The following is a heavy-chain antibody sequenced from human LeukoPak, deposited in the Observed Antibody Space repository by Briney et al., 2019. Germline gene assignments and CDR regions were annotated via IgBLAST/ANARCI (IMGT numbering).Heavy chain of an antibody. D-gene: IGHD4-17*01. CDR3: ARVEGDYGYYYYYGMDV. Sequence: SETLSLTCTVSGGSISSGGYYWSWIRQNPGKGLEWIGYIYYSGSTYYNPSLKSRVTISVDTSKNQFSLKLSSVTAADTAVYYCARVEGDYGYYYYYGMDVWGQGTTVTVSS. J-gene: IGHJ6*02. CDR2: IYYSGST. V-gene: IGHV4-31*03. CDR1: GGSISSGGYY.